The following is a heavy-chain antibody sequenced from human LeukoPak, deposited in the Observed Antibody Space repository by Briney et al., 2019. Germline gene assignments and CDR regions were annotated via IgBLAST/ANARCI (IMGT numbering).Heavy chain of an antibody. J-gene: IGHJ4*02. V-gene: IGHV3-74*01. CDR1: GFTFSSYW. D-gene: IGHD6-13*01. CDR2: INSDGSST. CDR3: ARRIAAAAAPYYFDY. Sequence: GGSLRLSCAASGFTFSSYWMHWVRQAPGKGLLWVSRINSDGSSTSYADSVKGRFTISRDNAKNTLYLQMNSLRAADTAVYYCARRIAAAAAPYYFDYWGQGTLVTVSS.